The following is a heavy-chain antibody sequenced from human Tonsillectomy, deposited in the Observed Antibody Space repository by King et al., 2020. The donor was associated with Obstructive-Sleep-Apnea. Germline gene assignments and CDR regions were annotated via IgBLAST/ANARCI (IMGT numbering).Heavy chain of an antibody. CDR2: IFYRGST. CDR1: GGSIRSRSYY. Sequence: QLQESGPGLVKPSQTLSLTCTVSGGSIRSRSYYWGWIRQPPGKGLEWGGSIFYRGSTYYNPSLKSRVTISVDTSKNQFSLKLSSVIAADTAVYYCARDGSGSSLGDYWGQGTLVTVSS. J-gene: IGHJ4*02. D-gene: IGHD3-10*01. CDR3: ARDGSGSSLGDY. V-gene: IGHV4-39*07.